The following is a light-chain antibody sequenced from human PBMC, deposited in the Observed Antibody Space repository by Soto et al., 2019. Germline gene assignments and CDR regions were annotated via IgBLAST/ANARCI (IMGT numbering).Light chain of an antibody. V-gene: IGKV3-20*01. CDR1: QSVSNTY. Sequence: EMVLAQSPCTLSLSPGCTSTLSCGSSQSVSNTYLAWYQQKPGQAPRLLIYGASSRATGIPDRFSGSGSGTDFTLTISSVQPEDFATYYCQQSYSIPRTFGQGTKVDIK. CDR3: QQSYSIPRT. J-gene: IGKJ1*01. CDR2: GAS.